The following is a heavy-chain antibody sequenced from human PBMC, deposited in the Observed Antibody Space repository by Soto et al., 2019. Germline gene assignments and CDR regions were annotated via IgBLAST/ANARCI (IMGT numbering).Heavy chain of an antibody. V-gene: IGHV4-34*01. J-gene: IGHJ4*02. Sequence: SETLSLTCAVYGGSFSGYYWSWIRQPPGKGLEWIGEINHSGSTNYNPSLKSRVTISVDTSKSQFSLKLSSVTAADTAVYYCVYYGSGSYYKYYFDYWGQGTLVTVSS. CDR3: VYYGSGSYYKYYFDY. CDR2: INHSGST. D-gene: IGHD3-10*01. CDR1: GGSFSGYY.